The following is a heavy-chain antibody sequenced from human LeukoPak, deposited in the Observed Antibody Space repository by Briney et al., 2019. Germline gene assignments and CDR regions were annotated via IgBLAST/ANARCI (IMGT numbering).Heavy chain of an antibody. V-gene: IGHV3-7*03. CDR3: ARVGDGVEMATIFDY. CDR2: IKKDGGET. Sequence: PGGSLRLSCVASRFTFSNYWMTWVRQAPGKGLERVANIKKDGGETYYMESVKGRFTISRDNARNSLYLQMNSLTVEDTAVYYCARVGDGVEMATIFDYWGQGTLVTVSS. CDR1: RFTFSNYW. J-gene: IGHJ4*02. D-gene: IGHD5-24*01.